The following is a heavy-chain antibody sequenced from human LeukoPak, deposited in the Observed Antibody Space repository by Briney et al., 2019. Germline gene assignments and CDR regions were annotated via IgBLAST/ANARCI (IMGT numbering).Heavy chain of an antibody. Sequence: SVKVSCKTSGGTFSSYAISWVRQAPGQGLEWMGRIIPIFGTANYAQKFQGRVTITTDESTSTAYMELSSLRSEDTAVYYCAREGYVTRYNTHWFDPWGQGTLVTVSS. CDR3: AREGYVTRYNTHWFDP. CDR1: GGTFSSYA. J-gene: IGHJ5*02. D-gene: IGHD4-23*01. V-gene: IGHV1-69*05. CDR2: IIPIFGTA.